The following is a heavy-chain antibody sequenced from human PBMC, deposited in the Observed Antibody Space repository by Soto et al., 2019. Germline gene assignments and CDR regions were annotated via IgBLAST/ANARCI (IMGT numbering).Heavy chain of an antibody. CDR2: ISSSSSYI. D-gene: IGHD3-22*01. J-gene: IGHJ5*02. V-gene: IGHV3-21*01. Sequence: EVQLVESGGGLVKPGGSLRLSCAASGFTFSSYSMNWVRQAPGKGLEWDSSISSSSSYIYYADSVKGRFTISRDNAKNSLYLQMNSLRAEDTAVYYCARAKYYYDSHTGGWFDPWGQGTLVTVSS. CDR1: GFTFSSYS. CDR3: ARAKYYYDSHTGGWFDP.